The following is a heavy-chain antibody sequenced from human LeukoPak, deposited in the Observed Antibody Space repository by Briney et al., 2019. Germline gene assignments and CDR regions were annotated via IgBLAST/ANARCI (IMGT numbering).Heavy chain of an antibody. CDR3: ARDLSIAARPNAFDI. D-gene: IGHD6-6*01. Sequence: PSETLSLTCTVSGGSISSGGYYWSWIRQPPGKGLEWIGYIYHSGSTYYNPSLKSRVTISVDRSKNQFSLKLSSVTAADTAVYYCARDLSIAARPNAFDIWGQGTMVTVSS. V-gene: IGHV4-30-2*01. CDR2: IYHSGST. J-gene: IGHJ3*02. CDR1: GGSISSGGYY.